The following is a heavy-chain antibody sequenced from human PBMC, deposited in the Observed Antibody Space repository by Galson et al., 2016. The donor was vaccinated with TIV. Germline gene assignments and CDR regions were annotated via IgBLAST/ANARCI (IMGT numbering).Heavy chain of an antibody. D-gene: IGHD2/OR15-2a*01. CDR2: ISSDASGT. CDR1: GFTFSNYW. CDR3: VRDVKSSLDY. J-gene: IGHJ4*02. V-gene: IGHV3-74*01. Sequence: SVRLSCATSGFTFSNYWMRWVRQAPGKGLVWVSRISSDASGTSYADSVKGRFTISRDNAKNTLYLQMNSLRVEDTALYYCVRDVKSSLDYWGQGTLVTVSS.